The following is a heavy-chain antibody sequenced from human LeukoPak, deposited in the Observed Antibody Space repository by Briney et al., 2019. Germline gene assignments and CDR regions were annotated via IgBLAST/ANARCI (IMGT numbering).Heavy chain of an antibody. J-gene: IGHJ4*02. CDR3: AKDRNMNVYSGSDY. Sequence: PGGSLRLSCAASGFTFSSFAMTWVRQAPGKGLEWVSRISVSGGTTYYADYVKGRFTISIDNSKNTLYLQMNSLRAEDTAVYYCAKDRNMNVYSGSDYWGQGTLVTVSS. CDR1: GFTFSSFA. D-gene: IGHD1-26*01. CDR2: ISVSGGTT. V-gene: IGHV3-23*01.